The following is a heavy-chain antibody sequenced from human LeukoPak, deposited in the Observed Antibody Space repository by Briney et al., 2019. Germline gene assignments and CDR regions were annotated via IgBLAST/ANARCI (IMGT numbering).Heavy chain of an antibody. CDR3: ARIYDNSGYYDY. CDR1: GFTFSSYW. J-gene: IGHJ4*02. Sequence: GGSLRLSCAASGFTFSSYWMSCVRQAPGKGLEWVANINQGGSEKYYVDSVKGRFTISRDNAKNSLYLQMNSLRAEDTAVYYCARIYDNSGYYDYWGQGTLVTVSS. CDR2: INQGGSEK. D-gene: IGHD3-22*01. V-gene: IGHV3-7*04.